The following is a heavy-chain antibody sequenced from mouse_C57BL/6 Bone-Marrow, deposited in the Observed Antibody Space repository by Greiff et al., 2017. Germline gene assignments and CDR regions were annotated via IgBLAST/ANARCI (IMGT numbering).Heavy chain of an antibody. CDR3: TRLEFDGSSVYWYFDF. D-gene: IGHD1-1*01. CDR2: IYPRDGST. CDR1: GYTFTSYD. J-gene: IGHJ1*03. V-gene: IGHV1-85*01. Sequence: QVQLQQSGPELVKPGASVKLSCKASGYTFTSYDINWVKQRPGKGLAWIGWIYPRDGSTKSNEKFKGKATLTVDTSSSTAYMELNSLTSEDSAVYFCTRLEFDGSSVYWYFDFWGTGTTVTVSS.